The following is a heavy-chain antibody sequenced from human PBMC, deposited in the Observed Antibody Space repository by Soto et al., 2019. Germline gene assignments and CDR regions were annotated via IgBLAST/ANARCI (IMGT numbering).Heavy chain of an antibody. CDR2: ISHSGST. CDR3: AARHFWSGPWTQRRLDY. Sequence: SETLSLTCAVYGGSFSGYYWTWIRQPPGKGLEWIGQISHSGSTNYNPSLTSRVTISVDKSKNHFSLKLTSVTAADTAVYYCAARHFWSGPWTQRRLDYWGQGTLVTV. J-gene: IGHJ4*02. D-gene: IGHD3-3*02. CDR1: GGSFSGYY. V-gene: IGHV4-34*01.